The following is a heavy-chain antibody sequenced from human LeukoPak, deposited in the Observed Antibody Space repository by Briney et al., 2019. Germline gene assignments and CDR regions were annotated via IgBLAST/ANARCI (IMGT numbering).Heavy chain of an antibody. CDR3: AKGRGGVYDY. Sequence: PGGSLRLSCAASGFTFSRYAMSWVRQAPGKGLEWVSGISGSGGSTYYADSVKGRFTISRDNSKHTLYLQMNSLRAEDTAVYYCAKGRGGVYDYWGQGTLVTVSS. V-gene: IGHV3-23*01. D-gene: IGHD5/OR15-5a*01. CDR1: GFTFSRYA. J-gene: IGHJ4*02. CDR2: ISGSGGST.